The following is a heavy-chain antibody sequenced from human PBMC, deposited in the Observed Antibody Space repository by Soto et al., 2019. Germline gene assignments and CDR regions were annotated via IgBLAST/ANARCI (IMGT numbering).Heavy chain of an antibody. CDR1: GYIFTNHW. Sequence: PGESLKISCRGSGYIFTNHWIAWGRQMPGKGLGWMAIITPADSDTRYSPSFQGQVTVSVDKSTTTAYLQWSSLRASDTAMYYCARPGSSGWYDCWGQGTLVTVSS. V-gene: IGHV5-51*01. CDR3: ARPGSSGWYDC. D-gene: IGHD3-22*01. CDR2: ITPADSDT. J-gene: IGHJ5*01.